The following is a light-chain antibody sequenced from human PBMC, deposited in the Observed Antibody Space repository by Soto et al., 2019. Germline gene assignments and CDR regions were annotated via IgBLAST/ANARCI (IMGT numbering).Light chain of an antibody. CDR2: GDS. Sequence: QSVLTQPPSVSGAPGQRLTISCAGTSSNIGAGFDVHWYQQLPGRAPKLLMYGDSNRPSGVPDRFSGSKSGTSASLTIAGLQAEDEAVYYYQSYDFSLSGNVIFGGGTKVTVL. CDR3: QSYDFSLSGNVI. J-gene: IGLJ2*01. V-gene: IGLV1-40*01. CDR1: SSNIGAGFD.